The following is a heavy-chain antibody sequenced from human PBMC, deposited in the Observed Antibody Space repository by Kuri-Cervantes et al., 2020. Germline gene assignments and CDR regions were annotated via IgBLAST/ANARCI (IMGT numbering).Heavy chain of an antibody. V-gene: IGHV3-30*18. Sequence: GGSLRLSCAASGFTFSSNMMHWVRQAPGKGLEWVALISYDGAYQIHADPVKGRFSISRDNSKNTLYLQMSSLRAADTAVFFCVKALLRYFDFGGKYDLDVWGQGTTVTVSS. CDR3: VKALLRYFDFGGKYDLDV. D-gene: IGHD3-9*01. J-gene: IGHJ6*02. CDR2: ISYDGAYQ. CDR1: GFTFSSNM.